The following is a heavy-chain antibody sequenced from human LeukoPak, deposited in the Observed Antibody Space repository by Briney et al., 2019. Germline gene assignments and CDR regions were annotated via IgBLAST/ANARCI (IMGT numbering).Heavy chain of an antibody. D-gene: IGHD1-26*01. CDR3: ARSGSYANDAFDI. V-gene: IGHV4-4*07. CDR2: MYLSGNT. J-gene: IGHJ3*02. CDR1: GGSISSYY. Sequence: PSETLSLTCTVSGGSISSYYGSWIRQPAGKGLEWIGRMYLSGNTNYNPSLKSRVTMSPDTSKNQFSLKLSSVTAADTAVYYCARSGSYANDAFDIWGQGTMVTVSS.